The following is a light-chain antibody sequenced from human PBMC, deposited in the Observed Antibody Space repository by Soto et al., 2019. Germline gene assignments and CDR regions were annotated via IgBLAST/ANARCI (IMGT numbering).Light chain of an antibody. Sequence: EIVLTQSPGTLSLSPGERATLSCSASQSITNDYLAWYQQKPGRAHRLLIYGASSRATGIPDRFSGSGSGTDFTLTISRLEPEDFAMYYCQQYGYLVTFGGGTKVDIK. CDR3: QQYGYLVT. CDR1: QSITNDY. V-gene: IGKV3-20*01. J-gene: IGKJ4*01. CDR2: GAS.